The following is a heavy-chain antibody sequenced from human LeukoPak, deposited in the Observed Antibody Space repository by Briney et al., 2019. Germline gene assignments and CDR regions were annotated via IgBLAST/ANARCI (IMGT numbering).Heavy chain of an antibody. D-gene: IGHD2-15*01. V-gene: IGHV3-33*01. CDR2: IWFDGSSK. CDR1: GFTFSNYG. Sequence: GRSLGLSCAASGFTFSNYGMHWVRQAPGKGLEWVAVIWFDGSSKFYADSVKGRFTISRDNSKNTLYLQMNGLRAEDTAVYYCARDRLGYCSGGSCYSAYDGFDIWGQGTMVTVSS. CDR3: ARDRLGYCSGGSCYSAYDGFDI. J-gene: IGHJ3*02.